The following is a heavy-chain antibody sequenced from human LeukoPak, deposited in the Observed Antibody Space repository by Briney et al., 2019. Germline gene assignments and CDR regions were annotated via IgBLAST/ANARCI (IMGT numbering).Heavy chain of an antibody. V-gene: IGHV3-9*01. D-gene: IGHD7-27*01. CDR3: VRDGSSWGNFDY. Sequence: GGSLRLSCVASGFTFDDYAMHWVRQAPGKGLEWVSGISWNSGTIGYAASVKGRFTISRDNAKNSLYLQMNSLRTEDTAVYYCVRDGSSWGNFDYWGQGTLVSVSS. CDR2: ISWNSGTI. J-gene: IGHJ4*02. CDR1: GFTFDDYA.